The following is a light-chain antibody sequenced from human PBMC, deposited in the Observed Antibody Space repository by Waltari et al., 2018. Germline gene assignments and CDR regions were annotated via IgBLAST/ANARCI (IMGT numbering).Light chain of an antibody. CDR1: QNVGTS. V-gene: IGKV3-15*01. CDR2: GAY. Sequence: RVTLSCRASQNVGTSLAWYQQKPGQTPRLLIFGAYSRASGVPARFSGSGSGTDFTLAISSLQSEDFAVYYCQQYEDWPRHSFGGGTKVQIE. J-gene: IGKJ4*01. CDR3: QQYEDWPRHS.